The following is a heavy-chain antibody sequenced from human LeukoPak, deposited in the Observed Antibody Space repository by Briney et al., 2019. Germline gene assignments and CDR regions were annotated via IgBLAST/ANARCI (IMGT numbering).Heavy chain of an antibody. J-gene: IGHJ4*02. CDR1: GGSISSGGYY. CDR3: ARDYYGSGSYHFDY. V-gene: IGHV4-61*02. CDR2: ICTSGST. D-gene: IGHD3-10*01. Sequence: PSQTLSLTCTVSGGSISSGGYYWSWIRQHPGKGLEWIGRICTSGSTNYNPSLKSRVTMSVDTSKNQFSLKLSSVTAADTAVYYCARDYYGSGSYHFDYWGQGTLVTVSS.